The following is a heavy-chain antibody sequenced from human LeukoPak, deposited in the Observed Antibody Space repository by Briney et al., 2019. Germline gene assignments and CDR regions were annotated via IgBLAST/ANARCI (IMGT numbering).Heavy chain of an antibody. Sequence: SETLSLTCTVSGGSISSYYWSWIRQPPGKGLEWIGCIYYSGSTNYNPSLKSRVTISVDTSKNQFSLKLSSVTAADTAVYYCARFHYYDSSGYGVYFDYWGQGTLVSVAS. J-gene: IGHJ4*02. CDR1: GGSISSYY. D-gene: IGHD3-22*01. CDR3: ARFHYYDSSGYGVYFDY. CDR2: IYYSGST. V-gene: IGHV4-59*01.